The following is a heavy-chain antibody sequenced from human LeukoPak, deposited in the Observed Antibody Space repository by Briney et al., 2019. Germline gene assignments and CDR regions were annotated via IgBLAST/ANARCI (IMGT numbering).Heavy chain of an antibody. CDR2: ISYDGSNK. V-gene: IGHV3-30-3*01. J-gene: IGHJ6*02. CDR3: ARVAGTTVYYYGMDV. Sequence: PGGSLRLSCAASGFTFSSYAMHWVRQAPGKGLEWVAVISYDGSNKYYADSVKGRFTISRDNSKNTLYLQMNSLRAEDTAVYYCARVAGTTVYYYGMDVWGQGTTVTVSS. D-gene: IGHD1-1*01. CDR1: GFTFSSYA.